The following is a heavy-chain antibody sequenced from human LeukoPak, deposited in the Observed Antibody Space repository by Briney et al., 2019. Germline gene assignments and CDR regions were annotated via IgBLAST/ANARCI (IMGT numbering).Heavy chain of an antibody. D-gene: IGHD2-2*01. Sequence: PSQTLSLTCTVSGGSISSGGYYWSWIRPHPGKGLEWIGYIYYSGSTYYNPSLKSRVTISVDTSKNQFSLKLSSVTAADTAVYYCARSYCSSTSCSPYYYYYMDVWGKGTTVTVSS. CDR1: GGSISSGGYY. J-gene: IGHJ6*03. CDR3: ARSYCSSTSCSPYYYYYMDV. CDR2: IYYSGST. V-gene: IGHV4-31*03.